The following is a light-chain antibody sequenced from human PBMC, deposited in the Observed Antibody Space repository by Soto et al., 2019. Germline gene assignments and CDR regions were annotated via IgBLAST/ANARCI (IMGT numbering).Light chain of an antibody. CDR3: QQYYSTPQT. CDR1: QSVLYSSNNKNY. J-gene: IGKJ1*01. V-gene: IGKV4-1*01. CDR2: WAS. Sequence: DRVRTQSPDALAVSLGERATINCKSSQSVLYSSNNKNYLAWYQQKPGQPPKLLIYWASTRESGVPDRFSGSGSGTDFTLTISSLQAEDVAVYYCQQYYSTPQTFGQGTKVDI.